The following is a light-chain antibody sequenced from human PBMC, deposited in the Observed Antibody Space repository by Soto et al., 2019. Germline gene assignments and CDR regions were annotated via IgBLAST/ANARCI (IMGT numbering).Light chain of an antibody. J-gene: IGKJ1*01. Sequence: DIVMTESQDSLAVSLGDRATINCKSSQSVLYSSNNKNYLAWYQQKSGQPPKLLIYWASTRESGVPDRFSGSGSGTDFTLTISSLQAEDVAVYYCQQYYSPWTFGQGTKVEIK. CDR2: WAS. CDR1: QSVLYSSNNKNY. V-gene: IGKV4-1*01. CDR3: QQYYSPWT.